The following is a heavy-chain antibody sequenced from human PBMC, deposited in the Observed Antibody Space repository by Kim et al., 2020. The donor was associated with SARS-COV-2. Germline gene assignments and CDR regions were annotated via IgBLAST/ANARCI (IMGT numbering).Heavy chain of an antibody. D-gene: IGHD3-22*01. CDR1: GFTFSTYA. J-gene: IGHJ4*02. CDR2: LTASGGDT. Sequence: GGSLRLSCAASGFTFSTYAMIWVRQAPGQGLEWVSSLTASGGDTYYADSVKGRFTISRDNSKNTVYLQMNSLRPEDTAVYYCAKEYSYDIVGHTLDYWGQGTLVTVSS. CDR3: AKEYSYDIVGHTLDY. V-gene: IGHV3-23*01.